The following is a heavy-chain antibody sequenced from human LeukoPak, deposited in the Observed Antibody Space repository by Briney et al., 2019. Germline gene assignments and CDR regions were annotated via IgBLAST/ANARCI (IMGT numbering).Heavy chain of an antibody. CDR3: ARGSVSWFDP. Sequence: PSETLSLTCTVSGGSISSYYWSWIRQPPGKGLEWIGYIYYSGSTNYNPSLKSRVTISVDTSKNQFSLKLSSVTAADTAVYYCARGSVSWFDPWGQGTWSPSPQ. CDR2: IYYSGST. D-gene: IGHD1-26*01. V-gene: IGHV4-59*01. J-gene: IGHJ5*02. CDR1: GGSISSYY.